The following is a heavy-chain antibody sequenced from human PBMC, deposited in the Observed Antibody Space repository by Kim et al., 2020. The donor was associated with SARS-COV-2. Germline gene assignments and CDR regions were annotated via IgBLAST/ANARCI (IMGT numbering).Heavy chain of an antibody. CDR2: IWYDGNKK. CDR3: ARDNSAAAFDY. D-gene: IGHD6-13*01. Sequence: GGSLRLSCVASGFTFSSYGMHWVRQAPGKGLEWVAVIWYDGNKKYYVDSVKGRFTISRDNSKNTLHLHMNSLRAEDTAVYYCARDNSAAAFDYWGRGTLV. V-gene: IGHV3-33*01. CDR1: GFTFSSYG. J-gene: IGHJ4*02.